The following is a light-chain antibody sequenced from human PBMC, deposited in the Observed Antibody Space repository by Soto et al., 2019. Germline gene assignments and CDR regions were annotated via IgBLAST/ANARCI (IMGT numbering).Light chain of an antibody. V-gene: IGKV1-5*02. Sequence: DIHLTQSPSTLSVSVGDRVTIICGASQSVTTWLAWYQQKPGKAPKLLIYDASSLESGVPSRFSGSGSGTQFTLTIGSLQPDDFATYYCQQYKSDSQTFGQGTKVEIK. CDR3: QQYKSDSQT. CDR1: QSVTTW. CDR2: DAS. J-gene: IGKJ2*01.